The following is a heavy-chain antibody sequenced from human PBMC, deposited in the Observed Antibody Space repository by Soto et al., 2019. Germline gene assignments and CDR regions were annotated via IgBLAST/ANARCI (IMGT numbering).Heavy chain of an antibody. CDR1: GFTFRNYD. CDR3: ARAHRDFYGLDL. V-gene: IGHV3-13*05. CDR2: ISAAGDP. J-gene: IGHJ6*02. Sequence: EVQLVESGGGLVQPGGSLRLSCEASGFTFRNYDMHWVRQGTGKGLEWVSGISAAGDPDYADSVEGRFTISRENAQNSFFLQMNSLRVGDTAVYYCARAHRDFYGLDLWGQGTTVIVSS.